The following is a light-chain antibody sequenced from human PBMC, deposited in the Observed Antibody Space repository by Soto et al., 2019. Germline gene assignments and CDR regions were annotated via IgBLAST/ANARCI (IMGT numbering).Light chain of an antibody. Sequence: EVVLTQSPGTLSLSPGERATLSCRTSQSVSRYAAWYQQKPGLAPRLLIYDTTNRANGTPARFSGSATGTDFPLTISGLEPEDFAVYYCQQRSNWPPMFSFGQGTKLEIK. CDR2: DTT. V-gene: IGKV3-11*01. CDR1: QSVSRY. CDR3: QQRSNWPPMFS. J-gene: IGKJ2*01.